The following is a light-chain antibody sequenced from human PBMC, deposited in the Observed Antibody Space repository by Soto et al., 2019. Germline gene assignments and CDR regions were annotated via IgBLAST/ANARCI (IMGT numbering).Light chain of an antibody. V-gene: IGLV1-44*01. CDR2: NND. Sequence: QSVLTQPPSASGTPEHRVTISCSGSGSNFGSNTVNWYQHLPGTAPKLLIYNNDQRPSGVPDRFSGSKSGTSASLAISGLQSDDEADYYCAAWDDRLKGYVFGTGTKLPVL. CDR3: AAWDDRLKGYV. J-gene: IGLJ1*01. CDR1: GSNFGSNT.